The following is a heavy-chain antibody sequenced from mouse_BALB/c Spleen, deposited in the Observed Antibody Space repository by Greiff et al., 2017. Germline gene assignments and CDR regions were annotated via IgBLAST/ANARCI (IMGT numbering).Heavy chain of an antibody. CDR3: AREANWFAY. CDR1: GYTFTSYY. V-gene: IGHV1S56*01. J-gene: IGHJ3*01. Sequence: VHLVESGPELVKPGASVKMSCKASGYTFTSYYIHWVKQRPGQGLEWIGWIYPGDGSTKYNEKFKGKTTLTADKSSSTAYMLLSSLTSEDSAIYFCAREANWFAYWGQGTLVTVSA. D-gene: IGHD3-2*02. CDR2: IYPGDGST.